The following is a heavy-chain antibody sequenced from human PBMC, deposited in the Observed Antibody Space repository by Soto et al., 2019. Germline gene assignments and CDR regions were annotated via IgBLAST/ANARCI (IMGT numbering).Heavy chain of an antibody. D-gene: IGHD5-18*01. CDR1: GGTFSSYA. CDR3: ARGCYGTPFDP. Sequence: QVQLVQSGAEVKKPGSSVKVSCKASGGTFSSYAISWVRQAPGQGLEWMGGIIPIFGTANYAQKFQGRVKITADESTSTAYMELGSLGYEDTGVYYSARGCYGTPFDPWGQGTLVTVS. J-gene: IGHJ5*02. CDR2: IIPIFGTA. V-gene: IGHV1-69*01.